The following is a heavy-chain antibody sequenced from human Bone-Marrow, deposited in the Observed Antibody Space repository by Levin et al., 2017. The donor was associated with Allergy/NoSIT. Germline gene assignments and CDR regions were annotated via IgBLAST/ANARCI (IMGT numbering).Heavy chain of an antibody. CDR2: ISSSGSTI. Sequence: GESLKISCAASGFTFSSYEMNWVRQAPGKGLEWVSYISSSGSTIYYADSVKGRFTISRDNAKNSLYLQMNSLRAEDTAVYYCARDHPIVVVVAATMGNIPKYYYYMDVWGKGTTVTVSS. V-gene: IGHV3-48*03. CDR1: GFTFSSYE. D-gene: IGHD2-15*01. CDR3: ARDHPIVVVVAATMGNIPKYYYYMDV. J-gene: IGHJ6*03.